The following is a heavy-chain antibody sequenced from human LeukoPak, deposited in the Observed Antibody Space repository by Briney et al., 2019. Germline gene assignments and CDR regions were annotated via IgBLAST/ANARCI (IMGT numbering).Heavy chain of an antibody. D-gene: IGHD2-8*01. Sequence: SGGSLRLSCAACGFTFSSYAMSWVRQAPGKGLEWVSAISGSGGSTYYADSVKGRFTISRDNSKNTLHLQMNSLRAEDTAVYYCAKDGPVLMVYAVKNYFDYWGQGTLVTVSS. V-gene: IGHV3-23*01. CDR3: AKDGPVLMVYAVKNYFDY. CDR1: GFTFSSYA. CDR2: ISGSGGST. J-gene: IGHJ4*02.